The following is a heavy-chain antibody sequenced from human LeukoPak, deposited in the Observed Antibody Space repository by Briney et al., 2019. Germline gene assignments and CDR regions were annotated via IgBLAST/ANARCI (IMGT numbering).Heavy chain of an antibody. D-gene: IGHD6-19*01. V-gene: IGHV3-30-3*01. J-gene: IGHJ4*02. CDR2: ISYDGSNK. CDR3: AREGSSGWYLDY. CDR1: RFTFSSYD. Sequence: GRSLRLSCAASRFTFSSYDMHWVRHAPGKGLVGVADISYDGSNKYYAVSVKGRFTISRDNSKNTLYLQMNSLRAEDTAVCYCAREGSSGWYLDYWGQGTLVTVSS.